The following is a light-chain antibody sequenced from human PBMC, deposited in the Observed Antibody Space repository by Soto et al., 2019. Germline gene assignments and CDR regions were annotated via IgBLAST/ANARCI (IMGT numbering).Light chain of an antibody. CDR1: QSLNSRS. V-gene: IGKV3-20*01. J-gene: IGKJ3*01. CDR3: QQYGISPFT. CDR2: GAS. Sequence: IVLTQSPGTLSLSPGDGATLSCRASQSLNSRSLAWYRQKPGQAPTLLIYGASSRATGIPDRFSGSGSGTDFTLIISRLEPEDFAVYYCQQYGISPFTFGPGTIVDV.